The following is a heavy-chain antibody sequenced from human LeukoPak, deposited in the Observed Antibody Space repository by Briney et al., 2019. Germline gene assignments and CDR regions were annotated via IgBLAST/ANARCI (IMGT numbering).Heavy chain of an antibody. J-gene: IGHJ4*02. CDR1: GFTFSSYG. D-gene: IGHD4-11*01. Sequence: GGSLRLSCAASGFTFSSYGMHWVRQAPGKGLEWVAVISYDGSNKYYADSVKGRFTISRDNSKNTLYLQMNSLRAEDTAVYYCAKGDDDYPFDYWGQGTLVTVCS. V-gene: IGHV3-30*18. CDR2: ISYDGSNK. CDR3: AKGDDDYPFDY.